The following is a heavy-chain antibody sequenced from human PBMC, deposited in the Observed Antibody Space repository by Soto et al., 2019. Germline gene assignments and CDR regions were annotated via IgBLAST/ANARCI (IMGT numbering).Heavy chain of an antibody. CDR3: AREVDDFWSGYSARFDP. D-gene: IGHD3-3*01. Sequence: QVQLQESGPGLVKPSQTLSLTCTVSGGSISSGGYYWSWIRQHPGKGLEWIGYIYYSGSTYYNPSLKSRVTISVDTSKNHFSLKLSSVTAADTAVYYCAREVDDFWSGYSARFDPWGQGTLVTDSS. CDR1: GGSISSGGYY. J-gene: IGHJ5*02. CDR2: IYYSGST. V-gene: IGHV4-31*03.